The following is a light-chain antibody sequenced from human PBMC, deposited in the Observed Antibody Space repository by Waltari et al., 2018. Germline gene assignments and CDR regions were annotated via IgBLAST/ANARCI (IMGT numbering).Light chain of an antibody. J-gene: IGLJ2*01. CDR1: SSDVGGHDY. Sequence: QSALSQPASVSGSPGQSITISCTGASSDVGGHDYVSWYQQHPGKAPKLIIRDVNNRPSGVSNRFSGSKSSNTASLTISGLQADDEADYYCSSYSTSSSLILFGEGTKVTVL. V-gene: IGLV2-14*03. CDR3: SSYSTSSSLIL. CDR2: DVN.